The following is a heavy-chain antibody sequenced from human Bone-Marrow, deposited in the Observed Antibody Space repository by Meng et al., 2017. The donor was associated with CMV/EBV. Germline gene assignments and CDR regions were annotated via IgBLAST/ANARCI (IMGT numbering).Heavy chain of an antibody. J-gene: IGHJ4*02. Sequence: QVQLVQSGPEVKKPGASVKVSCKASGYTFTSYGISWVRQAPGQGLHWMAWINAYNGNTNYAQKFQGRVTMTTDTSTSTAYTELRSLRSDDTAVYYCARGGQQLVLGHFDYWGQGTLVTVSS. CDR1: GYTFTSYG. V-gene: IGHV1-18*01. CDR3: ARGGQQLVLGHFDY. CDR2: INAYNGNT. D-gene: IGHD6-13*01.